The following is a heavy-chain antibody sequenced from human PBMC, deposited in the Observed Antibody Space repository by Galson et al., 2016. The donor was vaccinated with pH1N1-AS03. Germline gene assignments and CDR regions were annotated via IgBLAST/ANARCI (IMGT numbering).Heavy chain of an antibody. CDR1: GFTFSTAW. D-gene: IGHD1-1*01. J-gene: IGHJ6*02. CDR3: SAATGNDKVFYGMDV. CDR2: IRSKTDGATS. V-gene: IGHV3-15*01. Sequence: SLRLSCAASGFTFSTAWMSWVRQAPGKGLEWVGRIRSKTDGATSDYAAPVKGRFTISREDSKNTLSLQMNSLKTEDTGVYYCSAATGNDKVFYGMDVWGHGTTVTVSS.